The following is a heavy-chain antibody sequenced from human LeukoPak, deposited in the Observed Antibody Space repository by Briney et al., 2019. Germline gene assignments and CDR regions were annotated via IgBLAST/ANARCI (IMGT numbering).Heavy chain of an antibody. CDR2: ISSGSDYI. CDR1: GFTFTYYN. V-gene: IGHV3-21*06. J-gene: IGHJ4*02. Sequence: GGSLRLSCAASGFTFTYYNMNWVRQAPGKRLEWVSSISSGSDYIQYADSVKGRFTISRDNAKNSLYLQMSSLSAEDTAVYYCARLDESEGDYWGQGTLVTVSS. CDR3: ARLDESEGDY.